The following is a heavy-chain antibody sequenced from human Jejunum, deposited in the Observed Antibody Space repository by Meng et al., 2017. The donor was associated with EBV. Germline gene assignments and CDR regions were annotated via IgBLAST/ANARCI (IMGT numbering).Heavy chain of an antibody. CDR2: INHSGRT. D-gene: IGHD3-22*01. Sequence: QVQLQQWGAGLLKPSETLSLTCGVYGWSFGNFYWSWIRQPPGKGLEWIGEINHSGRTNYDPSLKSRVSISLDTSKNQFSLKLRSVTSADTAVYYCARGRGVTDYYDSSGSPFDYWGQGTLVTVSA. CDR1: GWSFGNFY. V-gene: IGHV4-34*01. CDR3: ARGRGVTDYYDSSGSPFDY. J-gene: IGHJ4*02.